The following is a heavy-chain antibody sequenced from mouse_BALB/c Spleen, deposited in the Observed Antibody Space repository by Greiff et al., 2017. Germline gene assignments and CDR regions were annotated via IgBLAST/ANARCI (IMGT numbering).Heavy chain of an antibody. J-gene: IGHJ4*01. V-gene: IGHV14-1*02. CDR1: GFNIKDYY. Sequence: EVQLQESGAELVRPGALVKLSCKASGFNIKDYYMHWVKQRPEQGLEWIGWIDPENGNTIYDPKFQGKASITADTSSNTAYLQLSSLTSEDTAVCYCARGPYAMDYWGQGTSVTVSS. CDR3: ARGPYAMDY. CDR2: IDPENGNT.